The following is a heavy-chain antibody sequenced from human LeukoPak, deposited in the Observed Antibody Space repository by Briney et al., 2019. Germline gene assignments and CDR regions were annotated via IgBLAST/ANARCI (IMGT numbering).Heavy chain of an antibody. CDR1: GGSISSYY. CDR3: ARVGGGSYSYFDY. CDR2: IYYSGST. Sequence: SETLSLTCTVSGGSISSYYWSWIRQPPGKGLEWIGYIYYSGSTNHNPSLKSRVTISVDTSKNQFSLKLSSVTAADTAVYYCARVGGGSYSYFDYWGQGTLVTVSS. D-gene: IGHD1-26*01. V-gene: IGHV4-59*01. J-gene: IGHJ4*02.